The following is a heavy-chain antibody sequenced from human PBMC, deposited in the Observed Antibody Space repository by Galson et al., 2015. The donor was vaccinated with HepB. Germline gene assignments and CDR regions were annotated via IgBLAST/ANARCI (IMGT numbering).Heavy chain of an antibody. CDR1: GYSFTSYW. CDR2: IDPSDSYT. J-gene: IGHJ4*02. V-gene: IGHV5-10-1*01. D-gene: IGHD5-18*01. Sequence: QSGAEVKKPGESLRISCKGSGYSFTSYWINWVRQMPGKGLELMGRIDPSDSYTKYSPSFRGHVTISADKSINTAYLQWSSLKASDTAMYYCARSPKYNYGQTLGYWGQGTLVTVSS. CDR3: ARSPKYNYGQTLGY.